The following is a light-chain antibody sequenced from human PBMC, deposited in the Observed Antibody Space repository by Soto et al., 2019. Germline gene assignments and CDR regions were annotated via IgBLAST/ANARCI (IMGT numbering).Light chain of an antibody. CDR3: CSYAGSSTWV. V-gene: IGLV2-23*02. J-gene: IGLJ3*02. Sequence: QSALTQPASVSGSPGQSITISCTGTSSDVGSYNLVSWYQQHPGKAPKLMIYEVSKRPSGVSNRFSGSKSGNTASLTSSGLKAEDEAHYYCCSYAGSSTWVFGGGTKLTVL. CDR1: SSDVGSYNL. CDR2: EVS.